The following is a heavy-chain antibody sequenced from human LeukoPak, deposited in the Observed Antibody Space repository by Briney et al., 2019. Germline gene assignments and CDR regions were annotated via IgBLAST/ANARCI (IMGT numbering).Heavy chain of an antibody. CDR1: GITVSSND. Sequence: GGSLRLSCTASGITVSSNDMCWVRQAPGKGLEWISLIYSGGRTDYADSVKGRFTISRDNSKNMVYLQMNSLRGDGTAVYYCAGVLRGAFDIWGQGKMVAVSS. CDR2: IYSGGRT. CDR3: AGVLRGAFDI. V-gene: IGHV3-53*01. J-gene: IGHJ3*02.